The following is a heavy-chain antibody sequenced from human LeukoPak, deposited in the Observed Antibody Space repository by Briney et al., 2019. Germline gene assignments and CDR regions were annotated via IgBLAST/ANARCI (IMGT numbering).Heavy chain of an antibody. Sequence: GGSLRLSCAASGFTFSNIIMSWVRQAPGKGLEWVSSISGSGDSTYYADSVKGRFTISRDNSKNTMYLEMNSLRADDTAVYYCAKLLYYYDSSQPYWGQGTLVTVSS. CDR1: GFTFSNII. J-gene: IGHJ4*02. D-gene: IGHD3-22*01. CDR2: ISGSGDST. CDR3: AKLLYYYDSSQPY. V-gene: IGHV3-23*01.